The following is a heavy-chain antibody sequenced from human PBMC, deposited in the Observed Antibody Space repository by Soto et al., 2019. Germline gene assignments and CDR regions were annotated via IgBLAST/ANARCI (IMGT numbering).Heavy chain of an antibody. D-gene: IGHD2-21*01. CDR1: GAALNSGNYY. CDR3: ARLRIATNNYKWFDP. Sequence: SETLSLTCSVSGAALNSGNYYWSWILQVPGKGLEWIGHIYVTGAVDYNPSLRDRITISQDTSERQFSLNLRLVTAADTAVYYCARLRIATNNYKWFDPWGQGTLVTVFS. CDR2: IYVTGAV. V-gene: IGHV4-31*03. J-gene: IGHJ5*02.